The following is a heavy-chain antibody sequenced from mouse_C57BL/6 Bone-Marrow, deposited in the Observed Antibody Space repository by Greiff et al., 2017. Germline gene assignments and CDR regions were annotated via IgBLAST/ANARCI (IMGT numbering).Heavy chain of an antibody. V-gene: IGHV5-17*01. J-gene: IGHJ1*03. D-gene: IGHD2-3*01. CDR2: ISSGSSTI. Sequence: EVKLMESGGGLVKPGGSLKLSCAASGFTFSDYGMHWVRQAPVKVLEWVAYISSGSSTIYYADTVKGRFTISRDNAKNTLFLQMTRLGSEDTAMYYCARGLSYLDVWGTGTTVTVSS. CDR1: GFTFSDYG. CDR3: ARGLSYLDV.